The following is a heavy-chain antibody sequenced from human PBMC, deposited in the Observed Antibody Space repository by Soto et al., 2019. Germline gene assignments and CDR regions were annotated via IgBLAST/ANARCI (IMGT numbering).Heavy chain of an antibody. V-gene: IGHV3-23*01. D-gene: IGHD3-10*01. J-gene: IGHJ5*02. Sequence: EVQLLESGGGLVQPGGSLRLSCAASGFTFSSYAMSWVRQAQGKGLEWVAAISNTGGSTYYADSVKGRFAISRDNSKNTPYQQMNSRRAEDTAVYYWAKDSGGEGWFDPWGQGILVTVSS. CDR2: ISNTGGST. CDR1: GFTFSSYA. CDR3: AKDSGGEGWFDP.